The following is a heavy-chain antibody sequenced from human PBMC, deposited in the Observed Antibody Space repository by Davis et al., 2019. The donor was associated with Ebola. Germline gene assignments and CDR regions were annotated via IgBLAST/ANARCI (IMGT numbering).Heavy chain of an antibody. CDR2: ISSSSSTI. V-gene: IGHV3-48*02. CDR3: ARWVISVLYAGWFDP. D-gene: IGHD2-8*01. J-gene: IGHJ5*02. CDR1: GFTFSSFE. Sequence: PGGSLRLSCAASGFTFSSFEMNWVRQAPGKGLEWVSYISSSSSTIYYADSVKGRFTISRDNAKNSLYLQMNSLRDEDTAVYYCARWVISVLYAGWFDPWGQGTLVTVSS.